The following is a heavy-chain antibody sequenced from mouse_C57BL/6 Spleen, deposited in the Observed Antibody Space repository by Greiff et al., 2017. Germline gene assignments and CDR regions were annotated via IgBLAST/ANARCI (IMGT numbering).Heavy chain of an antibody. J-gene: IGHJ3*01. Sequence: VKLQESGPELVKPGASVKISCKASGYAFSSSWMNWVKQRPGKGLEWIGRIYPGDGDTNYNGKFKGKATLTADKSSSTAYMQLSSLTSEDSAVYFCATLYYGSTAYWGQGTLVTVSA. CDR2: IYPGDGDT. D-gene: IGHD1-1*01. CDR1: GYAFSSSW. CDR3: ATLYYGSTAY. V-gene: IGHV1-82*01.